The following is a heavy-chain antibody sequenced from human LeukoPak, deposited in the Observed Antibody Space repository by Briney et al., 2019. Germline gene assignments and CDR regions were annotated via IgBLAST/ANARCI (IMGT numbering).Heavy chain of an antibody. V-gene: IGHV3-33*06. CDR2: IWYDGSNK. J-gene: IGHJ4*02. CDR3: AKDQGYCSGGSCYDYDY. D-gene: IGHD2-15*01. CDR1: GFTFSSYG. Sequence: GGSLRLSCAASGFTFSSYGMHWVRQAPGKGLEWVAVIWYDGSNKYYADSVKGRFTISRDNSKNTLYLQMNSLRAEDTAVYYCAKDQGYCSGGSCYDYDYWGQGTLVTVSS.